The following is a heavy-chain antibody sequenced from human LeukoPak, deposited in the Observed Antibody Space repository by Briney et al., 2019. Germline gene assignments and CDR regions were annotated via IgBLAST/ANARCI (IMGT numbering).Heavy chain of an antibody. Sequence: GGSLRLSCAASGFTFSSYAMSWVRQAPGKGLEWVSAISGSGGSTYYADSVKGRFTISRDNPKNTLYLQMSSLRAEDTAVYYCAKDGSYYDSSGYYGYWGQGTLVTVSS. CDR3: AKDGSYYDSSGYYGY. CDR2: ISGSGGST. J-gene: IGHJ4*02. D-gene: IGHD3-22*01. V-gene: IGHV3-23*01. CDR1: GFTFSSYA.